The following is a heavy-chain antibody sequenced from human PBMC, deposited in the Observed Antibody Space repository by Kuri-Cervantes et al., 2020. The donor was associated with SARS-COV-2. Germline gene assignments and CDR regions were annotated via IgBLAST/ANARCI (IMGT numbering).Heavy chain of an antibody. CDR1: GFLFSDYA. Sequence: GESLKISCEASGFLFSDYAIDWVRQAPGKGLEWVAIISYDGRNTKFADSVKGRFTISRDNSKNVVYLQMNSLRAEDTAVYYCARERYGDYVSPYQYYGMDVWGQGTTVTVSS. J-gene: IGHJ6*02. D-gene: IGHD4-17*01. V-gene: IGHV3-30*14. CDR2: ISYDGRNT. CDR3: ARERYGDYVSPYQYYGMDV.